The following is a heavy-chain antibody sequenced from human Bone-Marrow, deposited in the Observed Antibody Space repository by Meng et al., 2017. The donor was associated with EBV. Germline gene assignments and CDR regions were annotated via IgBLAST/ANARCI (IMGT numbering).Heavy chain of an antibody. V-gene: IGHV1-8*01. J-gene: IGHJ4*02. CDR2: MNPNSGNT. Sequence: QGQLVAYGAAVKRPGASVKVSCKASGYTFTSYDINWVRQATGQGLEWMGWMNPNSGNTGYAQKFQGRVTMTRNTSISTAYMELSSLRSEDTAVYYCARGSDYGDYQPLGYWGQGTLVTVSS. CDR1: GYTFTSYD. D-gene: IGHD4-17*01. CDR3: ARGSDYGDYQPLGY.